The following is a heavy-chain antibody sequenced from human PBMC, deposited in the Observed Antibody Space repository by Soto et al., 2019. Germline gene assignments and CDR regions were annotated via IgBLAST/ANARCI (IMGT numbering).Heavy chain of an antibody. Sequence: EVQLVESGGGLVQPGGSLRLSCAASGFTFSPYWMSWVPQAPGKGLEWVAIIKDDGGDEHYLEAVRGRFTISRDNAKKSLYLAMNSLRVEDTAMYYCAGGSGWISDSWGQGTLVTVSS. CDR2: IKDDGGDE. V-gene: IGHV3-7*05. D-gene: IGHD6-19*01. CDR3: AGGSGWISDS. J-gene: IGHJ4*02. CDR1: GFTFSPYW.